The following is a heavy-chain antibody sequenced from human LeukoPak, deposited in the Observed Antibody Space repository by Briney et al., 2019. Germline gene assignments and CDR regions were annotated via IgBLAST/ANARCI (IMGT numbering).Heavy chain of an antibody. CDR1: GFTFSSYA. CDR2: ISGSGGST. V-gene: IGHV3-23*01. J-gene: IGHJ6*03. Sequence: SGGSLRLSCAASGFTFSSYAMSWVRQAPGKGLEWVSAISGSGGSTYYADSVKGRFTISRDNSKNTLYLQMNSLRAEDTAVYYCAKAPSAQYYYYMDVWGKGTTVTVSS. D-gene: IGHD2-15*01. CDR3: AKAPSAQYYYYMDV.